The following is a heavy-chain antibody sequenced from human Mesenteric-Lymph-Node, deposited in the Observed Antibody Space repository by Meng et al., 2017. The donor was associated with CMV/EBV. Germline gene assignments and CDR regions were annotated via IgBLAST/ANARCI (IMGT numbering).Heavy chain of an antibody. Sequence: GGSLRLSCEASGFTFSSYDMNWVRQAPGKGLEWVSFISYDGSNKYYADSVKGRFTISRDNSKNTLYLQMNSLRAEDTAVYYCASSAAYYSNFDYWGQGTLVTVSS. J-gene: IGHJ4*02. CDR3: ASSAAYYSNFDY. CDR2: ISYDGSNK. CDR1: GFTFSSYD. D-gene: IGHD4-11*01. V-gene: IGHV3-30*04.